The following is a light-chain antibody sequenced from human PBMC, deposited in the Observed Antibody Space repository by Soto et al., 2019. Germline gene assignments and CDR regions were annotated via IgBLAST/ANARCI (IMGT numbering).Light chain of an antibody. CDR2: YDD. CDR3: AAWDDSLNGYV. V-gene: IGLV1-36*01. CDR1: SSNIGNNA. J-gene: IGLJ1*01. Sequence: QSVLTQPPSVSDAPRQRVTISCSGSSSNIGNNAVNWYQQLPGKAPKLLIYYDDLVPSGVSDRFSGSKSGPSASLAISGLQSEDEADYYCAAWDDSLNGYVFGTGTKVTVL.